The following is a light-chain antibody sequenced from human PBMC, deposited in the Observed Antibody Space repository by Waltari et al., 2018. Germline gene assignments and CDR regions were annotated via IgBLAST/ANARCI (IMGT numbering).Light chain of an antibody. CDR3: QQSYSVLWT. CDR1: PSISRF. CDR2: AAS. J-gene: IGKJ1*01. V-gene: IGKV1-39*01. Sequence: DIQMTQSPSSLSASVGDRVTITCRASPSISRFLNWFQQKPGKAPKVLIYAASSLESGVPPRFSGSGSGTDFTLTISSLQPEDFGTYYCQQSYSVLWTFGQGTKVDIK.